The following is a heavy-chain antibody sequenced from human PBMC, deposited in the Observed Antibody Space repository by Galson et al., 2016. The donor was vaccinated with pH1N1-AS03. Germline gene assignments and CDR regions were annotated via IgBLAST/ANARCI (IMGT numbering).Heavy chain of an antibody. CDR2: IYWDDDK. CDR3: SHCLSQVEGTVRFDP. J-gene: IGHJ5*02. CDR1: EFSLTTSGVS. D-gene: IGHD2-8*02. V-gene: IGHV2-5*02. Sequence: PALVTPPQTLTLTCTFSEFSLTTSGVSVAWIRQPPGKALEWLALIYWDDDKRYSPSLKNRLTITKDSFRNKVVLSMTNMGPVDTAIYYCSHCLSQVEGTVRFDPWGQGNLVTVSS.